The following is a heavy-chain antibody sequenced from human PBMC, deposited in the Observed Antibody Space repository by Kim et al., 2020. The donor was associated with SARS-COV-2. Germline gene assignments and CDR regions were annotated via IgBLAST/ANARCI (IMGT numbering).Heavy chain of an antibody. J-gene: IGHJ5*02. CDR1: GGSISSYY. V-gene: IGHV4-59*13. CDR3: ARGDIVATLGWFDP. Sequence: SETLSLTCTVSGGSISSYYWSWIRQPPGKGLEWIGYIYYSGSTNYNPSLKSRVTISVDTSKNQFSLKLSSVTAAETAVYYCARGDIVATLGWFDPWGQGTLVTVSS. D-gene: IGHD5-12*01. CDR2: IYYSGST.